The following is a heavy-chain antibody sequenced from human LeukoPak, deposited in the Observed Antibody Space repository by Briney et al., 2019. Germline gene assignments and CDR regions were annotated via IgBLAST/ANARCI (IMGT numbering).Heavy chain of an antibody. D-gene: IGHD6-19*01. CDR3: AKPRTTAGTLDYFDH. V-gene: IGHV3-30*02. CDR2: TLSDGSSK. Sequence: PGGSLRLSCAAAGFTFSNYVMHWVRQAPGKGLEWVAFTLSDGSSKYYADSVKGRFTISRDNSKNTLYLQMNSLRPEDTAVYYCAKPRTTAGTLDYFDHWGQGTLVTVSS. J-gene: IGHJ4*02. CDR1: GFTFSNYV.